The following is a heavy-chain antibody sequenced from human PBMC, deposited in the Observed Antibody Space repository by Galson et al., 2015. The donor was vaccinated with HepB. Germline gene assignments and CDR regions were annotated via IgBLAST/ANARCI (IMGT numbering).Heavy chain of an antibody. J-gene: IGHJ4*02. CDR2: IWYDGSNK. Sequence: SLRLSCAASGFTFSSYGMHWVRQAPGKGLEWVAVIWYDGSNKYYADSVEGRFTISRDDSKSTLYLQMNSLRAEDTAVYYCARESWVYSGSYPENYWGQGTLVTVSS. V-gene: IGHV3-33*01. CDR3: ARESWVYSGSYPENY. CDR1: GFTFSSYG. D-gene: IGHD1-26*01.